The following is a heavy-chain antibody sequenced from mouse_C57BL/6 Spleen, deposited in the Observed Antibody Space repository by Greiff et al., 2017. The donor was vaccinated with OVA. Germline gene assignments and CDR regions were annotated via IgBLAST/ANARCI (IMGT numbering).Heavy chain of an antibody. D-gene: IGHD2-5*01. V-gene: IGHV3-6*01. CDR1: GYSITSGYY. J-gene: IGHJ3*01. Sequence: ESGPGLVKPSQSLSLTCSVTGYSITSGYYWNWIRQFPGNKLEWMGYISYDGSNNYNPSLKNRISITRDTSKNQFFLKLNSVTTEDTATYYCARGGSYYSNYLFAYWGQGTLVTVSA. CDR2: ISYDGSN. CDR3: ARGGSYYSNYLFAY.